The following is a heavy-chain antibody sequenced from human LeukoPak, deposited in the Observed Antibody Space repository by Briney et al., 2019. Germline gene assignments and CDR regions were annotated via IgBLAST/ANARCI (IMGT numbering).Heavy chain of an antibody. CDR3: ARLLDNDGSGDPDTFDM. J-gene: IGHJ3*02. CDR1: GGSMNGHF. D-gene: IGHD3-22*01. V-gene: IGHV4-59*11. Sequence: SETLSLTCTVSGGSMNGHFWTWIRQPPGKGLEWIAFIRYAGRIRYNPSLQSRATISLDRSESRFSLKLTSVTAADSAVYYCARLLDNDGSGDPDTFDMWGQGTVVVVSS. CDR2: IRYAGRI.